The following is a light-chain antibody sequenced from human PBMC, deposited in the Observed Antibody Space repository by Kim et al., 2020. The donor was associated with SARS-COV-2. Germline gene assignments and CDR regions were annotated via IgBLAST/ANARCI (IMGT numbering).Light chain of an antibody. Sequence: SYELTQPPSVSVSPGQTVNIACSGDKLGDKHVSWYQQKAGQSPLLVLYQDNKRPSGIPERFSGSNSGNAATLTITGTQTMDEADYYCQAWDSNTCVFGTGTQVTVL. CDR2: QDN. CDR3: QAWDSNTCV. J-gene: IGLJ1*01. CDR1: KLGDKH. V-gene: IGLV3-1*01.